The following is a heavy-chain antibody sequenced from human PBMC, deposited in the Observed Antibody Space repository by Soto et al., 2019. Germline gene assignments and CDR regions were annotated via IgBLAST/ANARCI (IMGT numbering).Heavy chain of an antibody. J-gene: IGHJ5*02. CDR1: AGSISNYH. V-gene: IGHV4-59*01. CDR2: IFYTGKT. D-gene: IGHD2-15*01. Sequence: SETLSLTCIVSAGSISNYHWSWIRQPPGKGLEWIGYIFYTGKTNYNPSLKSRVTISLDTSKNQFSLRLDSVTAADTAVYYCARGLEVAGGFVPWGQGTLVTVYS. CDR3: ARGLEVAGGFVP.